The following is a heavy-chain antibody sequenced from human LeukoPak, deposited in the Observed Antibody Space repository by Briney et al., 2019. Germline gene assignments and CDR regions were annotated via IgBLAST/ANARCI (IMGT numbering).Heavy chain of an antibody. CDR2: ISIDGREK. V-gene: IGHV3-30*18. D-gene: IGHD5-12*01. CDR1: GFTFSAYW. Sequence: GGSLRLSCAASGFTFSAYWMGCVRQAPGKGLEWVAVISIDGREKYYADSVKGRCTISRDNSKNTLYLQMSSLRGDDTAVYYCANPQSRGYDYLDYWGQGTLVTVSS. CDR3: ANPQSRGYDYLDY. J-gene: IGHJ4*02.